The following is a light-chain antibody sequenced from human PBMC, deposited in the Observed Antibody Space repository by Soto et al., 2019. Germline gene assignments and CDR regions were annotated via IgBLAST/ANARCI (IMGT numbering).Light chain of an antibody. J-gene: IGKJ5*01. Sequence: EIVLTQSPGTLSLSPVERATLFCRASQSVSSIFLAWYQQKPGQTPRLLVYGASTRATGIPARFSGSGSGTEFTLTISSLQSEDFAVYYCQQRNIWPPVTFGQGTRLEIK. CDR1: QSVSSI. CDR3: QQRNIWPPVT. V-gene: IGKV3-15*01. CDR2: GAS.